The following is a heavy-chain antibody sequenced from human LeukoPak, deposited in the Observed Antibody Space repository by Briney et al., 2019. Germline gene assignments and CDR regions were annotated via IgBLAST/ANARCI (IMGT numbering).Heavy chain of an antibody. J-gene: IGHJ4*02. D-gene: IGHD6-19*01. CDR3: ARIISGRHNFDC. Sequence: KASETLSLTCTASGVSISNSSYYWGWIRQPPGKGLEWIGSISYSGTAYYNPSLKSRLTISVDTSKNQFSLKLNSVTAADTAVYYCARIISGRHNFDCWGQGTLVTVSS. V-gene: IGHV4-39*01. CDR1: GVSISNSSYY. CDR2: ISYSGTA.